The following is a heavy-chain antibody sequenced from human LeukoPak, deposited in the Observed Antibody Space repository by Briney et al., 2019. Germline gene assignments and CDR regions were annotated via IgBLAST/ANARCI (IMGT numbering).Heavy chain of an antibody. CDR3: AKDVAGVITFGEVFDY. V-gene: IGHV3-23*01. CDR1: GFTFSTYA. D-gene: IGHD3-16*01. Sequence: PGGSLRLSCAASGFTFSTYAMSWVRQAPGKGLEWVSGITGSGGPTYYADSVKGRFTISRDNSKNTLYLQMNSLRAEDTAVYYCAKDVAGVITFGEVFDYWGQGTLVTVSS. J-gene: IGHJ4*02. CDR2: ITGSGGPT.